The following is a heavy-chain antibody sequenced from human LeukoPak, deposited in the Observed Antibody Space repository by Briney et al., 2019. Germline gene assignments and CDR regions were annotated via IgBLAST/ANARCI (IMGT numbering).Heavy chain of an antibody. V-gene: IGHV4-59*08. D-gene: IGHD1-14*01. CDR3: ARHGSKFYYYYMDV. Sequence: SETLSLTCTVSGGSISSYYWSWIRQPPGKGLEWIGYVYYSGSTNYNPSLKSRVTISVDTSKNQFSLKLSSVTAADTAVYYCARHGSKFYYYYMDVWGKGTTVTVSS. J-gene: IGHJ6*03. CDR1: GGSISSYY. CDR2: VYYSGST.